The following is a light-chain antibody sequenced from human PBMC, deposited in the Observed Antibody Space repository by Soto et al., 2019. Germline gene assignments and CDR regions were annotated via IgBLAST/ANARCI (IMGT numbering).Light chain of an antibody. CDR1: QSVGSW. Sequence: DIQMTQSPSTLSASVGDRVTISCRASQSVGSWLAWYQRKPGKAPKFLIYDASTLESGVPSRFSGSGSGTEFTLTISSLQPDDFATYYCQQYDNYPLTFGGGTKGISN. CDR3: QQYDNYPLT. CDR2: DAS. J-gene: IGKJ4*01. V-gene: IGKV1-5*01.